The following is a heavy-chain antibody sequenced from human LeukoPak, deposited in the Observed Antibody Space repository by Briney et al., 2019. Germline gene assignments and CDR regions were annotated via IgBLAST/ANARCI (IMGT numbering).Heavy chain of an antibody. CDR1: GGSISSSSYY. V-gene: IGHV4-39*07. CDR2: IYYSGST. Sequence: PSETLSLTCTVSGGSISSSSYYWGWIRQPPGKGLEWIGSIYYSGSTYYNPSLKSRVTISVDTSKNQFSLKLSSVTAADTAVYYCASDRGTWNDDGFDYWGQGTLVTVSS. CDR3: ASDRGTWNDDGFDY. D-gene: IGHD1-1*01. J-gene: IGHJ4*02.